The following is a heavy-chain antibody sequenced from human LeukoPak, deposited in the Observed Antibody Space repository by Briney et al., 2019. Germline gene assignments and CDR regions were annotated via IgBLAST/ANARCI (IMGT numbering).Heavy chain of an antibody. CDR2: IYYSGST. CDR1: GGSISSSSYY. CDR3: ARLVYDSRGYYFDY. D-gene: IGHD3-22*01. V-gene: IGHV4-39*01. Sequence: SETLSLTCTVSGGSISSSSYYWGWIRQPPGKGLEWIGSIYYSGSTYYNPSLKSRVTISVDTSKNQFSLKLSSVTAADTAVYHCARLVYDSRGYYFDYWGQGTLVTVSS. J-gene: IGHJ4*02.